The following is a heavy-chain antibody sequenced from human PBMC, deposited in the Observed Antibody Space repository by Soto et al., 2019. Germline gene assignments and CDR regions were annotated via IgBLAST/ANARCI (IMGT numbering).Heavy chain of an antibody. CDR3: ARAAKTYYYDSSGYYYTFDI. CDR1: GGSISSGDSS. D-gene: IGHD3-22*01. V-gene: IGHV4-30-4*01. Sequence: QLQLQESGPGLGKPSQTLSLTSTVSGGSISSGDSSWIWIRQPPGRGLEWIGYIYCSGSTYYTPSLKSRVTISVDTSKIQFSLKLSSVTAADTAVYYCARAAKTYYYDSSGYYYTFDIWGQGTMVTVSS. J-gene: IGHJ3*02. CDR2: IYCSGST.